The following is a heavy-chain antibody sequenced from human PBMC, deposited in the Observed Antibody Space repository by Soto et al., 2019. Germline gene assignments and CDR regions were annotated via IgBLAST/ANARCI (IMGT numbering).Heavy chain of an antibody. V-gene: IGHV4-4*02. CDR2: IYHTGST. CDR1: GASISSTNW. J-gene: IGHJ4*02. D-gene: IGHD2-15*01. CDR3: APLPPRIAVVVLPIPT. Sequence: QVQLQESGPRLVKPSGTLSLTCAVSGASISSTNWWTWVRQPPGKGLEWIGEIYHTGSTKYNPSLKSRVTIALDKSNNQFSPKLSSGTAADTAVDYCAPLPPRIAVVVLPIPTWGQGTLVTVSS.